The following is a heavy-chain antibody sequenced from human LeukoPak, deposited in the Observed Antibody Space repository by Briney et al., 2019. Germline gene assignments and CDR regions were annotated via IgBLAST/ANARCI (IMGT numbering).Heavy chain of an antibody. Sequence: PGGSLRLSCAASGFTFSDYYMSWIRQAPGKGLEWVSSISSSSSYIYYADSVKGRFTISRDNAKNSLYLQMNSLRAEDTAVYYCARLIGAGYMDVWGKGTTVTVSS. V-gene: IGHV3-11*06. CDR1: GFTFSDYY. CDR2: ISSSSSYI. D-gene: IGHD3-10*01. J-gene: IGHJ6*03. CDR3: ARLIGAGYMDV.